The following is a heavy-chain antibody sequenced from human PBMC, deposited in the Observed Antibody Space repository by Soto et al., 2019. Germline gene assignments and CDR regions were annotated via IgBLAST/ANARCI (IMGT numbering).Heavy chain of an antibody. V-gene: IGHV3-7*03. Sequence: EVQSVESGGGLVQPGGSLRLSCAASGFTFSSYWMSWVRQAPGKGLEWVANIKEDGSEIYYVDSVKGRFTISRDNAKNSLYLQMNSLRDEDTAVYYCARGWASLDYWGQGTLVNGSS. CDR1: GFTFSSYW. J-gene: IGHJ4*02. CDR2: IKEDGSEI. CDR3: ARGWASLDY. D-gene: IGHD1-26*01.